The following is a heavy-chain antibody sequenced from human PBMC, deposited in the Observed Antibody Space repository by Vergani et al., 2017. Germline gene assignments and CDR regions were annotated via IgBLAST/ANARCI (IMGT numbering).Heavy chain of an antibody. CDR3: AHRLDDYGDFGRFDP. D-gene: IGHD4-17*01. Sequence: QITLKESGPTLVKPTQTLTLTCTFSGFSLSTSGVGVGWIRQPPGKALAWLALIYWDDDKRYSPSLKSRLTITKDTSKNQVVLTITNMDPVDTATYYCAHRLDDYGDFGRFDPWGQGTLVTVSS. V-gene: IGHV2-5*02. J-gene: IGHJ5*02. CDR2: IYWDDDK. CDR1: GFSLSTSGVG.